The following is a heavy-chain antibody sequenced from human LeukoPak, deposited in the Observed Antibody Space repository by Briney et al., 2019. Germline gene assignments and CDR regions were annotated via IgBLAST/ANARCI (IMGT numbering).Heavy chain of an antibody. Sequence: SETLSLTCVVSGYSISSGSYWGWIRQPPGKGLEWIGSIYHSGSTYYNPSLKSRVTILVDTSKNQFSLKLSSVTAADTAVYYCARDVTHYYVWGNYRYDAFDIWGQGTMVTVSS. J-gene: IGHJ3*02. CDR1: GYSISSGSY. D-gene: IGHD3-16*02. CDR3: ARDVTHYYVWGNYRYDAFDI. V-gene: IGHV4-38-2*02. CDR2: IYHSGST.